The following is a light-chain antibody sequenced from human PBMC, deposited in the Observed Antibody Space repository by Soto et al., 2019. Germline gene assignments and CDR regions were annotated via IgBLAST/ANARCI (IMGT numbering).Light chain of an antibody. J-gene: IGKJ1*01. V-gene: IGKV1-5*01. CDR1: QSISSW. CDR3: QQLTDWPPQWT. Sequence: SQMPQSPSTLSASVGDRVTITCRASQSISSWLAWYQQKPGKAPKLLIYDASSLESGVPSRFSGSGSGTEFTLTISSLEPEDFAVYYCQQLTDWPPQWTFGQGTKVDIK. CDR2: DAS.